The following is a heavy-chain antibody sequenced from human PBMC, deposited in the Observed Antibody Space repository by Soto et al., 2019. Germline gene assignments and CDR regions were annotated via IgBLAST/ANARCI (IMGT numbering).Heavy chain of an antibody. CDR2: LSVSGGST. Sequence: RGSLRLSCSASGCTFSSYAMSWVREAPGKGRDWASALSVSGGSTYYSDSVKGRFTISRDNSKNTLYLQMNSLRAEDTAVYCCAKDGSYYDSPTESDYWGQGTLVTVSS. V-gene: IGHV3-23*01. CDR1: GCTFSSYA. D-gene: IGHD3-22*01. CDR3: AKDGSYYDSPTESDY. J-gene: IGHJ4*02.